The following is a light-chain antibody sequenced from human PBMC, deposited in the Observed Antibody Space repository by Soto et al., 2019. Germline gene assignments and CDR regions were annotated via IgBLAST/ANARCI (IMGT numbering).Light chain of an antibody. CDR1: SSDVGDDNY. CDR2: DVS. J-gene: IGLJ2*01. CDR3: SSYTISAIV. V-gene: IGLV2-14*03. Sequence: QSALTQPASMSGSPGQSITISCTGTSSDVGDDNYVSWYQQHPGKAPKLMIYDVSDRPSGVSNRFSGSKSGNTASLTISGLQAEDEADYYCSSYTISAIVFGGGTKLT.